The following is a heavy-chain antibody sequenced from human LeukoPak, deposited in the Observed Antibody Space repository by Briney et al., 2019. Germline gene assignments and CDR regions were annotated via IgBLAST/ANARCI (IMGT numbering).Heavy chain of an antibody. V-gene: IGHV3-7*04. J-gene: IGHJ4*02. Sequence: GGSLRLSCAASGFTFSSYWMSWVCQAPGKGLEWVANIKQDGSEKYYVDSVKGRFTISRDNAKNSLYLQMNSLRAEDTAVYYCARDGDILTGYYLDYWGQGTLVTVSS. CDR3: ARDGDILTGYYLDY. D-gene: IGHD3-9*01. CDR1: GFTFSSYW. CDR2: IKQDGSEK.